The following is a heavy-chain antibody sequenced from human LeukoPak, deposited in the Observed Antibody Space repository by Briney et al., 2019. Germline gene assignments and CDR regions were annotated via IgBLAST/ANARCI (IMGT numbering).Heavy chain of an antibody. CDR3: ARDREYCGGDSYSDYYYGMDV. CDR1: GFTFSSYG. D-gene: IGHD2-21*02. J-gene: IGHJ6*04. Sequence: GRSLRVSCAASGFTFSSYGMHWVRQAPGKGLEWVAVIWYDGSNKYYADSVKGRFTISRDNSKDTLYLQMNSLRAEDTAVYYCARDREYCGGDSYSDYYYGMDVWGKGTTVTVSS. CDR2: IWYDGSNK. V-gene: IGHV3-33*01.